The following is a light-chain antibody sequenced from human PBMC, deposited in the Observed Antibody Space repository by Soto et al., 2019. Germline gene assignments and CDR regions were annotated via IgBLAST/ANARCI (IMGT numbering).Light chain of an antibody. J-gene: IGKJ4*01. Sequence: EIVLTHSPALLSASPGESAALSCSASQDVSHYVAWYRQIPGQAPRLLIHDTSNWAAGIPDRCRGSGSGTDFTLTITRLGPEDCAVYYCQQRGTCPALSFGGGTKVEIK. CDR1: QDVSHY. V-gene: IGKV3-11*01. CDR2: DTS. CDR3: QQRGTCPALS.